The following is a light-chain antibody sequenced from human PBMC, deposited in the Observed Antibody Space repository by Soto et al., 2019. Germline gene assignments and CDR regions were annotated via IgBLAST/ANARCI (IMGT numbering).Light chain of an antibody. CDR3: QQYNSYGT. V-gene: IGKV1-5*01. Sequence: DIQMTQSPSTLSASVGDRVTITCRASQSISSWLAWYQQKPGKAPKLLIYDASSLESGVPSRFSGSGSGTESTLTISSLQPDDFATYYCQQYNSYGTFGQGTKVDIK. CDR2: DAS. J-gene: IGKJ1*01. CDR1: QSISSW.